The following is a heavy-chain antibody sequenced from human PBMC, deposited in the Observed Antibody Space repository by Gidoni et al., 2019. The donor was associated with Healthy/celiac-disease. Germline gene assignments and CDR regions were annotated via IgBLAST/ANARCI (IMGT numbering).Heavy chain of an antibody. V-gene: IGHV3-73*01. Sequence: EVQLVESGGGLVQPGGSLNLSWSPSGFTFTGSSMHWVRQASGKGLEWVGRIRSKANSYATAYAASVKGRFTISRDDSKNTAYLQMNSLKTEDTAVYYCTLVVPAAPQAYGMDVWGQGTTVTVSS. D-gene: IGHD2-2*01. CDR1: GFTFTGSS. CDR2: IRSKANSYAT. J-gene: IGHJ6*02. CDR3: TLVVPAAPQAYGMDV.